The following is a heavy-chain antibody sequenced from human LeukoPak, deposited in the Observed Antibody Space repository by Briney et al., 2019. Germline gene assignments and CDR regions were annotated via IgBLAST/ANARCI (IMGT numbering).Heavy chain of an antibody. CDR2: IIPIFGTA. J-gene: IGHJ1*01. Sequence: GASVKVSCKASGGTFSSYAISWVRQAPGQGLEWMGGIIPIFGTANYAQKFQGRVTITADESTSTAYMELSSLRSEDTAVYYCAREDSGTSAEYFQHWGQGTLVSVSS. CDR3: AREDSGTSAEYFQH. D-gene: IGHD2-8*01. V-gene: IGHV1-69*13. CDR1: GGTFSSYA.